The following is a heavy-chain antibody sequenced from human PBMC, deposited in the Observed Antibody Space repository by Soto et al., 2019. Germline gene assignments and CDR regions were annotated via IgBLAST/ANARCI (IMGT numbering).Heavy chain of an antibody. CDR3: ARNYRYTSGWYAENYFDY. J-gene: IGHJ4*02. CDR2: TYYRSKSYN. D-gene: IGHD6-19*01. Sequence: SQTLSLTCVISGDSVSSNSAAWNWIRQSPSRGLEWLGRTYYRSKSYNDYAVSVKSRITINPDTSKNQFSLQLNSVTPEDTAVYYCARNYRYTSGWYAENYFDYCGQGTLVTVSS. CDR1: GDSVSSNSAA. V-gene: IGHV6-1*01.